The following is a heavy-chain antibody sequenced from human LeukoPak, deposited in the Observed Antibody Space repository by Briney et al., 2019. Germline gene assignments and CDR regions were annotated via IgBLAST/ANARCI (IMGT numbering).Heavy chain of an antibody. J-gene: IGHJ1*01. D-gene: IGHD1-1*01. Sequence: PGGSLRLSCAASGFTFSDYSMNWVRQAPGKGLEWVSSISRSSRHVYYAGSVKGRFTISRDNAKNSLYLQMNSLRAEDKAVYFCVRDLMGSGSTTAYLHHWGQGTLVTVSS. V-gene: IGHV3-21*01. CDR3: VRDLMGSGSTTAYLHH. CDR2: ISRSSRHV. CDR1: GFTFSDYS.